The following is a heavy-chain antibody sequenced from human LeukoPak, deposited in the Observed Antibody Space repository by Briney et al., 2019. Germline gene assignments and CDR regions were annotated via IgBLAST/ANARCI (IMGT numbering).Heavy chain of an antibody. V-gene: IGHV3-21*01. Sequence: GGSLRLSCAASGFTFSSYSMNWVRQAPGKGLEWVSSISSSSSYIYYADSVKGRFTISRDNAKNSLYLQMNSLRAEDTAVYYCARAVNPFGYYGMDVWGQGTTVTVSS. CDR1: GFTFSSYS. J-gene: IGHJ6*02. CDR3: ARAVNPFGYYGMDV. CDR2: ISSSSSYI. D-gene: IGHD3-10*01.